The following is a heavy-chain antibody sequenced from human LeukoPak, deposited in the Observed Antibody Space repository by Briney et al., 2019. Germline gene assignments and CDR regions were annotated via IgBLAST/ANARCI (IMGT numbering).Heavy chain of an antibody. J-gene: IGHJ4*02. D-gene: IGHD3-10*01. Sequence: GGSLRLSCAASGFTFSSYWMTWIRQAPGKGLEWVAHIKEDATESRSADSVKGRFTISRDNTKNSLFLQLNSLRAEDTAVYYCVRDRGWYHFDLWGQGTLVTVSS. CDR1: GFTFSSYW. V-gene: IGHV3-7*01. CDR3: VRDRGWYHFDL. CDR2: IKEDATES.